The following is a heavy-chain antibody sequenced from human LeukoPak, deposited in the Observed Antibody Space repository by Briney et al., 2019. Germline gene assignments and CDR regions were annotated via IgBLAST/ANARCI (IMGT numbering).Heavy chain of an antibody. V-gene: IGHV4-39*01. CDR3: ASRITIFGVVACFDY. D-gene: IGHD3-3*01. CDR2: IYYRGST. CDR1: GGSIRSSTYY. Sequence: SETLSLTCTVFGGSIRSSTYYWGWIRQPPGKGLEWIGTIYYRGSTYYNPSLKSRVTISINTSKNQFSLKLSSVTAADTAVYYCASRITIFGVVACFDYWGRGTLVTVSS. J-gene: IGHJ4*02.